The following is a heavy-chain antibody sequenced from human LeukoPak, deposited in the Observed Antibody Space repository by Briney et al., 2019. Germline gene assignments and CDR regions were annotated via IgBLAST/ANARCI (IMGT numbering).Heavy chain of an antibody. D-gene: IGHD1-1*01. J-gene: IGHJ3*02. CDR1: GGSFSGYY. CDR3: ARDRTRSTRGAFDI. Sequence: PSETLSLTCAVYGGSFSGYYWSWIRQPPGKGLEWIGEINHSGSTNYNPSLKSRVTISVDTSKNQFSLKLSSVTAADTAVYYCARDRTRSTRGAFDIWGQGTMVTVSS. V-gene: IGHV4-34*01. CDR2: INHSGST.